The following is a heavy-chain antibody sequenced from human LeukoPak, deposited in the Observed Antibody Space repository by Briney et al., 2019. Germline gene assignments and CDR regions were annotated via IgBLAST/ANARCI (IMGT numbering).Heavy chain of an antibody. CDR3: ARGSGSGLPVNALDY. Sequence: ASVKVSCKASGYTFTSYGISWVRQAPRQGLEWMGWISAYNGNTNYAQKLQGRVTMTTDTSTSTAYMELRSLRSDDTAVYYCARGSGSGLPVNALDYWGQGTLVTVSS. D-gene: IGHD3-10*01. CDR2: ISAYNGNT. J-gene: IGHJ4*02. V-gene: IGHV1-18*01. CDR1: GYTFTSYG.